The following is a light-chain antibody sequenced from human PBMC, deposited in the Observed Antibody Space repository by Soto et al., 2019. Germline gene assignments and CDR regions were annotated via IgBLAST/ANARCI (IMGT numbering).Light chain of an antibody. Sequence: QSVLTQSPSASAYLGAAVKLTCTLSSGHSSYAIAWHQQHPQKGPRYLMKLNSDGSHSKGDGIPDRFSGSSSGAERYLTISSLQSEDEADYYCQTWGTGIRVFGGGTKLTVL. CDR1: SGHSSYA. J-gene: IGLJ2*01. CDR2: LNSDGSH. CDR3: QTWGTGIRV. V-gene: IGLV4-69*02.